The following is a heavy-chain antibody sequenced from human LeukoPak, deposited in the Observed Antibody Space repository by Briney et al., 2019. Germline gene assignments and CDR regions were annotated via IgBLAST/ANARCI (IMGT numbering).Heavy chain of an antibody. CDR3: ARAERGQELLNYFDY. CDR1: GYTFTGYY. D-gene: IGHD2-15*01. Sequence: GASVKVSCKASGYTFTGYYMHWVRQAPGQGLEWMGWINPNSGGTNYAQKFQGRVTMTRDTSISTAYMELSRLTSDDTAVYYCARAERGQELLNYFDYWGQGTLVTVTS. CDR2: INPNSGGT. J-gene: IGHJ4*02. V-gene: IGHV1-2*02.